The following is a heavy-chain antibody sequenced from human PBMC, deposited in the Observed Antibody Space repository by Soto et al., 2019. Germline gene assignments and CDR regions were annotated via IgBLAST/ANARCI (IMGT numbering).Heavy chain of an antibody. D-gene: IGHD6-6*01. V-gene: IGHV3-23*01. CDR2: ISGSGDWT. J-gene: IGHJ4*02. CDR3: AKAALATRRLPGANDN. Sequence: GGSLRLSCAASGFTFSSYALTWVRQSPGKGLEWVSAISGSGDWTYYADSVKGRFTISRDNSKNTLYLQMNSLRAEDTAVYYCAKAALATRRLPGANDNWGQGTLVTVSS. CDR1: GFTFSSYA.